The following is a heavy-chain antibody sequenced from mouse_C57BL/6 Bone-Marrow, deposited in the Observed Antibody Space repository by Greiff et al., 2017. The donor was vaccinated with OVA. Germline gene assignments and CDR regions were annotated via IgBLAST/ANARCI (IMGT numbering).Heavy chain of an antibody. Sequence: EVQGVESVAELVRPGASVKLSCTASGFNIKNTYMHWVKQRPEQGLEWIGRIDPANGNTKYAPKFQGKATITADTSSNTAYLQLSSLTSEDTAIYYCARSTYTVVAKDWYFDVWGTGTTVTVSS. CDR3: ARSTYTVVAKDWYFDV. V-gene: IGHV14-3*01. CDR2: IDPANGNT. J-gene: IGHJ1*03. D-gene: IGHD1-1*01. CDR1: GFNIKNTY.